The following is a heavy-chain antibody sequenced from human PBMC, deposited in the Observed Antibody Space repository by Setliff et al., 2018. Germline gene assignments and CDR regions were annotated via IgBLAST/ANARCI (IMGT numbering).Heavy chain of an antibody. V-gene: IGHV4-59*01. J-gene: IGHJ4*02. CDR3: ARGGTFRYLDY. CDR2: VYYSGTA. CDR1: GGSFTPYY. D-gene: IGHD5-12*01. Sequence: LSLTCTVSGGSFTPYYWSWIRQPPGKGLEWIGYVYYSGTAYYNPSLKSRVTVIVDTSKNQFSLRLSSVTAADTAVYYCARGGTFRYLDYWGQGTPVTVPQ.